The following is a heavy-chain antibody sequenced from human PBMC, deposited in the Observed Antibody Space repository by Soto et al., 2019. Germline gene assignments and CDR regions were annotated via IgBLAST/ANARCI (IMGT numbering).Heavy chain of an antibody. J-gene: IGHJ6*02. D-gene: IGHD1-26*01. V-gene: IGHV3-30*03. CDR3: ATSNGGTYYYYYGMDV. Sequence: QVQLVESGGGVVQPGRSLRLSCAASGFTFSSYGMHWVRQAPGKGLEWVAVISYDGSNKSYADSVKGRFTISRDNSKNALYLQMNSLRAEDTVVYYCATSNGGTYYYYYGMDVWGQGTTVTVSS. CDR1: GFTFSSYG. CDR2: ISYDGSNK.